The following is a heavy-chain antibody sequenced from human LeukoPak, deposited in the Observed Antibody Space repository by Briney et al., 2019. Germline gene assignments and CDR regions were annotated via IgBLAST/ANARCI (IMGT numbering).Heavy chain of an antibody. CDR3: ARDNGGTAMAYYYYYYMDV. CDR2: MNPNSGNT. Sequence: ASVKVSCKASGYTFTSYDINWVRQATGQGLEWMGWMNPNSGNTGYAQKVQGRVTMTRNTSISTAYMELSSLRSEDTAVYYCARDNGGTAMAYYYYYYMDVWGKGTTFTISS. CDR1: GYTFTSYD. D-gene: IGHD5-18*01. J-gene: IGHJ6*03. V-gene: IGHV1-8*01.